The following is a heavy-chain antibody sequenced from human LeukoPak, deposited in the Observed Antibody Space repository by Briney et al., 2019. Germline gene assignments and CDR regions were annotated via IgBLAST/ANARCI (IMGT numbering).Heavy chain of an antibody. V-gene: IGHV1-2*02. CDR3: ATNYYDSSGYYRD. CDR2: INPNSGGT. J-gene: IGHJ4*02. Sequence: ASVKVSCKASGYTFTGYYMHWVRQAPGQGLEWMGWINPNSGGTNYAQKFQGRVTITADKSTSTAYMELSSLRSEDTAVYYCATNYYDSSGYYRDWGQGTLVTVSS. CDR1: GYTFTGYY. D-gene: IGHD3-22*01.